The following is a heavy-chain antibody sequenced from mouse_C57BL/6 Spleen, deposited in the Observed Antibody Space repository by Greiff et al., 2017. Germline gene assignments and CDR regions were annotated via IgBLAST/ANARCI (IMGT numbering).Heavy chain of an antibody. J-gene: IGHJ3*01. V-gene: IGHV5-17*01. CDR3: ARQLRLLWFAY. CDR1: GFTFSDYG. CDR2: ISSGGSTI. D-gene: IGHD3-2*02. Sequence: EVMLVESGGGLVKPGGSLKLSCAASGFTFSDYGMHWVRQAPEKGLEWVAYISSGGSTIYYADTVKGRFTISRDNAKNTLFLQMTSLRSEDTAMYYCARQLRLLWFAYWGQGTLVTVSA.